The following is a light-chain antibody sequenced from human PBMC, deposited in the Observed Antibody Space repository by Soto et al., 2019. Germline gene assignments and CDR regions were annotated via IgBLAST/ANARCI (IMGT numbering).Light chain of an antibody. V-gene: IGLV2-11*01. CDR3: QSYDSSLSGHYV. Sequence: QSALIQPPSVSGSPGQSVTISCTGTSSDVGSCDYVSWYQQHPGTVPRPMICNVNTRPSGVPDRFSGSKSGSPASMTISGLQAEDEADYYCQSYDSSLSGHYVFGTGTKVTVL. J-gene: IGLJ1*01. CDR1: SSDVGSCDY. CDR2: NVN.